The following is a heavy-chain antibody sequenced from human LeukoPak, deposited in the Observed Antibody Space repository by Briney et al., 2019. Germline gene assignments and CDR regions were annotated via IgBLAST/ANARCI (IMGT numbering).Heavy chain of an antibody. V-gene: IGHV3-23*01. CDR3: AKGTRPAAGTPLDY. J-gene: IGHJ4*02. CDR1: GFTFSSFA. D-gene: IGHD6-13*01. CDR2: ISGRGDST. Sequence: GGSLRLSCAASGFTFSSFAMSWVRQAPGKGLEWVSSISGRGDSTYYADSVKGRFTISRDNSKNTLYLQMNSLRTEDTAVYYCAKGTRPAAGTPLDYWGQGILVTVSS.